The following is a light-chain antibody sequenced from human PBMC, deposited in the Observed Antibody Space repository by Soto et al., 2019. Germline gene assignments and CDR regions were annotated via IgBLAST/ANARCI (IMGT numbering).Light chain of an antibody. V-gene: IGKV1-33*01. CDR2: DAS. CDR1: QGISIY. Sequence: DIQLTQSPFFLSASVGDRVTITCRASQGISIYLNWYQQKAGKAPRLLIYDASNLQTGVPSRFSGSGSGTDFTFTISSLQPEDIATYYCQQYEDLPRTFGQGTKVDIK. CDR3: QQYEDLPRT. J-gene: IGKJ1*01.